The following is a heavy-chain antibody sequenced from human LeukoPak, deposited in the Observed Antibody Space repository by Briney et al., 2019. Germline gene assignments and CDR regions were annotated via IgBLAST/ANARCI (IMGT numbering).Heavy chain of an antibody. D-gene: IGHD3-3*01. CDR2: IIPIFGTA. CDR3: ARDLPETVYYDFWSGYHYFDY. Sequence: SVKVSCKASGGTFSSYAISWVRQAPGQGLEWMGGIIPIFGTANYAQKFQGRVTITADESTSTAYMELSSLRSEDTAVYYCARDLPETVYYDFWSGYHYFDYWGQGTLVTVSS. V-gene: IGHV1-69*13. J-gene: IGHJ4*02. CDR1: GGTFSSYA.